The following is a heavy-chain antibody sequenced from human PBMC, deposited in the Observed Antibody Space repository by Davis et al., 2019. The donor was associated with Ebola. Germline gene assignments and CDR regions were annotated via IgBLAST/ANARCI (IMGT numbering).Heavy chain of an antibody. V-gene: IGHV3-23*01. CDR1: GFTFSNYA. CDR2: ISGSGAST. J-gene: IGHJ4*02. Sequence: GESLKISCAASGFTFSNYAMNWVRQAPGKGLEWVSSISGSGASTYYADSVKGRFTVSRDNAKKTLYLQVSSLRAEDTAVYYCARGTTGFDYWGQGTLVTVSS. CDR3: ARGTTGFDY. D-gene: IGHD4-11*01.